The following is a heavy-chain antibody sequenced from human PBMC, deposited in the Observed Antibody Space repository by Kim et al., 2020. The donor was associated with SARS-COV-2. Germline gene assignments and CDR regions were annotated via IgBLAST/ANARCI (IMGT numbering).Heavy chain of an antibody. V-gene: IGHV1-46*01. Sequence: ASVKVSCKASGYTFTSYYMHWVRQAPGQGLEWMGIINPSGGSTSYAQKFQGRVTMTRDTSTSTVYMELSSLRSEDTAVYYCAREPVEMATPTEYNFDYWGQGTLVTVSS. CDR1: GYTFTSYY. CDR3: AREPVEMATPTEYNFDY. CDR2: INPSGGST. D-gene: IGHD5-12*01. J-gene: IGHJ4*02.